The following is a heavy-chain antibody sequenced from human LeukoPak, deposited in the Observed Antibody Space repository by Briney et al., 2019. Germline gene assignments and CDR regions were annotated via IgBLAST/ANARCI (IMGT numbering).Heavy chain of an antibody. J-gene: IGHJ4*02. V-gene: IGHV3-7*01. CDR1: GFSLSRDW. CDR2: IKEDGSEK. D-gene: IGHD2-21*01. Sequence: GGSLRLSCVGSGFSLSRDWMTWVRQAPGTGLEGVANIKEDGSEKYYVDSVKGRFTISRDNAKNSLYLQMNNLRAEDTAVYFCARPVNRLFLFWGPGTLVTVSS. CDR3: ARPVNRLFLF.